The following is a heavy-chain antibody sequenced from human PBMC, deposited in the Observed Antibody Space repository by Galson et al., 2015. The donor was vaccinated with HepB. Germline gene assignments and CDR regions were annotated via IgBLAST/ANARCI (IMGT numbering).Heavy chain of an antibody. D-gene: IGHD6-13*01. J-gene: IGHJ4*02. CDR2: INVGNGDT. Sequence: SCKASGYTFTMYAMHWVRQAPGQRPEWMGWINVGNGDTKYSRKFQGRVTITRDTSANTVYVELANLKFEDTAAYYCTRSGRYGVSAADHGLFWGQGTLVTVSS. CDR1: GYTFTMYA. V-gene: IGHV1-3*01. CDR3: TRSGRYGVSAADHGLF.